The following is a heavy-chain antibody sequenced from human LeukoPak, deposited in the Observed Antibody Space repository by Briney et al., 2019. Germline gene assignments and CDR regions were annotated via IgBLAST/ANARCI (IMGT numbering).Heavy chain of an antibody. CDR3: TEPDFDY. V-gene: IGHV3-73*01. CDR1: GFTFSNAW. CDR2: IRGKANSYAT. Sequence: GGSLRLSCAASGFTFSNAWMSWVRQAPGKGLEWVGRIRGKANSYATAYAASVKGRFTISRDDSKNTAYLQMNSLKTEDTAVYYCTEPDFDYWGPGTLVTVSS. J-gene: IGHJ4*02.